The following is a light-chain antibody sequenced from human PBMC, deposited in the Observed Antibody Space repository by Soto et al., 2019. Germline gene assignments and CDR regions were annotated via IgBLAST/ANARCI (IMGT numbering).Light chain of an antibody. CDR2: GAS. Sequence: EIVLTQSPGTLSLSPGERAILSCRASQSVSSSYLAWYQQKPGQPPSVLIYGASSRATGIPDRFSGSGSGTDFTLTINRLEPEDFAVYYCQQYGSSPLTFGGGTKVEIK. J-gene: IGKJ4*01. V-gene: IGKV3-20*01. CDR1: QSVSSSY. CDR3: QQYGSSPLT.